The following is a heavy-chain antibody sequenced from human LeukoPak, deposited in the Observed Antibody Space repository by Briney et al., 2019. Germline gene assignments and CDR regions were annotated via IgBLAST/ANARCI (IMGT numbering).Heavy chain of an antibody. V-gene: IGHV4-59*01. Sequence: SETLSLTCTVSGGSISSYYWSWIRQPPGKGLEWTGYIYYSGSTNYNPSLKSRVTISVDTSKNQFSLKLSSVTAADTAVYYCARASPGFSRIPYYYYYCYMDVWRKRTTVTVSS. CDR2: IYYSGST. CDR3: ARASPGFSRIPYYYYYCYMDV. D-gene: IGHD2-15*01. J-gene: IGHJ6*03. CDR1: GGSISSYY.